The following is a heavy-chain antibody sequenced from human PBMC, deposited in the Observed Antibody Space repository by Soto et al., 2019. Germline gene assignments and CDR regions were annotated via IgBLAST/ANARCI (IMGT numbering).Heavy chain of an antibody. D-gene: IGHD2-2*01. Sequence: GGSLRLSCAASGFTFSSYWMSWVRQAPGKGLEWVANIKQDGSEKYYVDSVKGRFTISRDNAKNSLYLQMNSLRAEDTAVYYCARLFPFAFVVVNSWFDPWGQGTLVTVSS. V-gene: IGHV3-7*03. J-gene: IGHJ5*02. CDR2: IKQDGSEK. CDR3: ARLFPFAFVVVNSWFDP. CDR1: GFTFSSYW.